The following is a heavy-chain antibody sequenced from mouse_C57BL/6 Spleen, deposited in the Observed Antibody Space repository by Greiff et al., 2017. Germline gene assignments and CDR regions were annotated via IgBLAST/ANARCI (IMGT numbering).Heavy chain of an antibody. D-gene: IGHD2-4*01. Sequence: VHLHHSLPSLLQPSQSLSITCTVSGFSLTSYGVHWVRQSPGKGLEWLGVIWRGGSTDYNAAFMSRLSITKDNSKSQVFFKMTSLQADDTAIYYCAKTYDYDDAMDYWGQGTSVTVSS. CDR2: IWRGGST. CDR3: AKTYDYDDAMDY. CDR1: GFSLTSYG. V-gene: IGHV2-5*01. J-gene: IGHJ4*01.